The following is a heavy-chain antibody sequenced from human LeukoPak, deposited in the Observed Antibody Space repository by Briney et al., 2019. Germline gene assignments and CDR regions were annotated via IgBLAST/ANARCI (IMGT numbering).Heavy chain of an antibody. CDR1: GFTFGSYA. CDR3: AKGGSSWRALDY. D-gene: IGHD1-26*01. J-gene: IGHJ4*02. Sequence: GGSLRLSCAASGFTFGSYAMSWVRQAPGKGLEWVSAISGSGGSTYYADSVKGRFTISRDNSKNTLYLQMNSLRAEDTAVYYCAKGGSSWRALDYWGQGTLVTVSS. V-gene: IGHV3-23*01. CDR2: ISGSGGST.